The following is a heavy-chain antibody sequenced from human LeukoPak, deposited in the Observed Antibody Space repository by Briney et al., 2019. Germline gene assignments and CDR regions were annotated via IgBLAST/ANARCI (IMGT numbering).Heavy chain of an antibody. CDR3: ARRGDSDTSVYSLQY. CDR1: GFTFSNSA. D-gene: IGHD3-22*01. V-gene: IGHV3-23*01. J-gene: IGHJ4*02. CDR2: ITNNDGTT. Sequence: GGSLRLSCAASGFTFSNSAMNWVRRAPGKGLEWVSGITNNDGTTYYADSVKGRFTISRDNSKKTLYLQMNSLRAEDTALYYCARRGDSDTSVYSLQYWGQGALVTVSS.